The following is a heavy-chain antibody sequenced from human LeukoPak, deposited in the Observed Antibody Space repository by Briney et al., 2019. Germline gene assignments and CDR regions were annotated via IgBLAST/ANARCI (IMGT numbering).Heavy chain of an antibody. CDR1: GFTFSRYG. CDR2: ISYDASNK. D-gene: IGHD6-19*01. CDR3: ASGVSSGWYDA. Sequence: GRSLRLSCAASGFTFSRYGMHWVRQTPGKGLEWVAVISYDASNKYYVDSVKGRFTISRDNAKNSLYLQMNSLRAEDTAVYYCASGVSSGWYDAWGQGTLVTVS. V-gene: IGHV3-30*03. J-gene: IGHJ5*02.